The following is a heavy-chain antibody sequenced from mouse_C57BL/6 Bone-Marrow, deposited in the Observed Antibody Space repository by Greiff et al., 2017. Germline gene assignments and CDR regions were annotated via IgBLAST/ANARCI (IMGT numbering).Heavy chain of an antibody. V-gene: IGHV5-4*03. Sequence: EVMLVESGGGLVKPGGSLKLSCAASGFTFSSYAMSWVRQTPEKRLEWVATLSDGGSYTYYPDNVKGRFTISRDNATNNLYLQMSHLKSEDTAMYYCARVYSNFHYWGQGTTLTVSS. CDR3: ARVYSNFHY. D-gene: IGHD2-5*01. J-gene: IGHJ2*01. CDR1: GFTFSSYA. CDR2: LSDGGSYT.